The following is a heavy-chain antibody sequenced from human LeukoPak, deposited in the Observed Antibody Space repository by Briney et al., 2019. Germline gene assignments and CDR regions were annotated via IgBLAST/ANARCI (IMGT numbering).Heavy chain of an antibody. CDR1: GYTITRCA. Sequence: ASVKVSCKTSGYTITRCAVHWVRQAPGQRLEWMGWIHADSGNTKYSQKLQGRVTIARDTSASTIYMELSSLRFEDAAVYFCTIGLAGDWDAFDIWGLGT. J-gene: IGHJ3*02. V-gene: IGHV1-3*01. D-gene: IGHD6-19*01. CDR3: TIGLAGDWDAFDI. CDR2: IHADSGNT.